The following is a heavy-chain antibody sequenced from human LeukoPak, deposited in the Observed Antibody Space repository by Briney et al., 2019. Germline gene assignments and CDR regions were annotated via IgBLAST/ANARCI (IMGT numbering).Heavy chain of an antibody. CDR1: GFTFSSYC. V-gene: IGHV3-48*01. CDR2: ISSSSSTI. Sequence: GGSLRLSCAASGFTFSSYCMNWVRQAPGKGLEWVSYISSSSSTIYYADSVKGRFTISRDNAKNSLYLQMNSLRAEDTAVYYCACGSNYYYYYMDVWGKGTTVTVSS. D-gene: IGHD1-26*01. CDR3: ACGSNYYYYYMDV. J-gene: IGHJ6*03.